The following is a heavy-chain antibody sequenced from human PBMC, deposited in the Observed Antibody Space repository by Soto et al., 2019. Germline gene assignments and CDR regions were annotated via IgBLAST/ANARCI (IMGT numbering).Heavy chain of an antibody. J-gene: IGHJ6*02. V-gene: IGHV4-39*01. Sequence: ETLSLTCTVSGHSISSSSYYWGWFRQSPGKGLEWIGSLHSSGTTYYNPSLKSRVTTFVDTSRNQFSLRADSVTAADTAVYYCARHDWSRFYGMDVWGQGTTVTVS. CDR3: ARHDWSRFYGMDV. D-gene: IGHD2-2*01. CDR1: GHSISSSSYY. CDR2: LHSSGTT.